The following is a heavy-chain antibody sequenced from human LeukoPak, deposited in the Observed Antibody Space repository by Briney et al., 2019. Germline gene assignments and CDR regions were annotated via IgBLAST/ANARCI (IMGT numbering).Heavy chain of an antibody. D-gene: IGHD1-26*01. V-gene: IGHV3-30*04. CDR2: ISYDGRNK. CDR3: ARDIEVAEVGATGY. CDR1: GFTFSSYA. J-gene: IGHJ4*02. Sequence: GGSLRLSCAASGFTFSSYAMHWVRQAPGKGLEWVAVISYDGRNKYYADSVKGRFTISRDNSKNTLYLQMNSLRAEDTAVYYCARDIEVAEVGATGYWGQGTLVTVSS.